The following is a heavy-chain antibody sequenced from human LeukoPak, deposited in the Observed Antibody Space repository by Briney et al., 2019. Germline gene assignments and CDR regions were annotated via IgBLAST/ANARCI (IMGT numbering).Heavy chain of an antibody. Sequence: GGSLRLSCAASGFTFSSYGMHWVRQAPGKGLEWVAVISYDGSNKYYADSVKGRFTISRDNSKDTLYLQLNSLRAEDTAIYYCAKGASGSESVWLVLYDYWGQGTLVTVSS. CDR2: ISYDGSNK. V-gene: IGHV3-30*18. CDR1: GFTFSSYG. J-gene: IGHJ4*02. D-gene: IGHD5-12*01. CDR3: AKGASGSESVWLVLYDY.